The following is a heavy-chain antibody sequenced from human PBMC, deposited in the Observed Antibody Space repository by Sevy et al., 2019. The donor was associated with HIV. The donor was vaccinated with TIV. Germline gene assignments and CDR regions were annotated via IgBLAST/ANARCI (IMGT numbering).Heavy chain of an antibody. Sequence: SGPTLVNPTQTLTLTCTFSGFSLSTSGMCVSWIRQPPGKALEWLALIDWDDDKYYRTSLKTRLTISKDTSKNQVVLTMTNMDPVDTATYYCARIVLGDSIGYFPDYWGQGTLVTVSS. CDR2: IDWDDDK. J-gene: IGHJ4*02. CDR1: GFSLSTSGMC. V-gene: IGHV2-70*01. D-gene: IGHD3-22*01. CDR3: ARIVLGDSIGYFPDY.